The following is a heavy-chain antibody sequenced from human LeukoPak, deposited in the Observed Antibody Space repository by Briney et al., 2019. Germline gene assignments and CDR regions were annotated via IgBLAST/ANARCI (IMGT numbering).Heavy chain of an antibody. D-gene: IGHD5-18*01. CDR2: ISSSSSYI. J-gene: IGHJ4*02. CDR3: ASSGYSYGPAAYYFDY. Sequence: SGGSLRLSCAASGFTFSSYEMNWVRQAPGKGLEWVSSISSSSSYIYYADSVKGRFTISRDNAKNSLYLQMNSLRAEDTAVYYCASSGYSYGPAAYYFDYWGQGTLVTVSS. CDR1: GFTFSSYE. V-gene: IGHV3-21*01.